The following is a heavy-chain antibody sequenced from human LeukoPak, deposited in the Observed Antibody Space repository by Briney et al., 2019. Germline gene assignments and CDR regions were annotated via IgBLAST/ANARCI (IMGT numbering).Heavy chain of an antibody. D-gene: IGHD6-25*01. CDR2: IYYSGST. V-gene: IGHV4-59*08. CDR3: ARHRGYCVDY. CDR1: GGSISSYC. Sequence: SETLSLTCTVSGGSISSYCWSWIRQPPGKGLEWIGYIYYSGSTHYNPPLKSRVTISVATSKHQFSRKLSSVTAADTAVYYCARHRGYCVDYWGQGTLVTVSS. J-gene: IGHJ4*02.